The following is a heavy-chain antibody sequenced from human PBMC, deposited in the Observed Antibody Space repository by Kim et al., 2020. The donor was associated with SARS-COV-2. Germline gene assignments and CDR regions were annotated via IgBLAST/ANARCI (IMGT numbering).Heavy chain of an antibody. V-gene: IGHV1-69*13. D-gene: IGHD3-22*01. CDR3: ASPPRDSSSYHFDY. CDR1: GGTFSSYA. CDR2: IIPIFGTA. Sequence: SVKVSCKASGGTFSSYAISWVRPAPGQGLEWMGGIIPIFGTANYAQKFQGRVPIPADESTSTAYMALSSLRSEDTAVYYCASPPRDSSSYHFDYWGQGT. J-gene: IGHJ4*02.